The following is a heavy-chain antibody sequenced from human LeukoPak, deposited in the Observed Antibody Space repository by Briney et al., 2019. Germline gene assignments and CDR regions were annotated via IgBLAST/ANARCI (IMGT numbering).Heavy chain of an antibody. Sequence: SVKVSCKASGYTFTSYDISWVRQAPGQGLEWMGGIIPIFGTANYAQKFQGRVTITTDGSTSTAYMELSSLRSEDTAVYYCAAHRDGYINDAFDIWGQGTMVTVSS. CDR2: IIPIFGTA. J-gene: IGHJ3*02. CDR1: GYTFTSYD. CDR3: AAHRDGYINDAFDI. D-gene: IGHD5-24*01. V-gene: IGHV1-69*05.